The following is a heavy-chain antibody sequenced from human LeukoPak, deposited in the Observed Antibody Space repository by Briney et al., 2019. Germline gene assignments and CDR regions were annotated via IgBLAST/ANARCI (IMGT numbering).Heavy chain of an antibody. V-gene: IGHV4-59*01. Sequence: SETLSLTCTVSGGSISSYYWSWIRQPPGRGLGWIGYIYYSGRTNSTPTLKSRVTISVDTSKNQFSLKLSSVTAADTAAYYCARVTHTAMIRGYYYYMYVWGKETTVTVSS. D-gene: IGHD5-18*01. J-gene: IGHJ6*03. CDR1: GGSISSYY. CDR2: IYYSGRT. CDR3: ARVTHTAMIRGYYYYMYV.